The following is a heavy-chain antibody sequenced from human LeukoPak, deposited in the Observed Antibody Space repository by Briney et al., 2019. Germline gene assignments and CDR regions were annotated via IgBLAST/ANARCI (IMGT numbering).Heavy chain of an antibody. J-gene: IGHJ3*02. CDR1: GGSISSYY. CDR3: AGRARGALRSAFDI. Sequence: SETLSLTCTVSGGSISSYYWSWIRQPPGKGLEWIGYIYYSGSTNYNPSLKSRVTISVDTSKNQFSLKLSSVTAADTAVYYCAGRARGALRSAFDIWGQGTMVTVSS. CDR2: IYYSGST. V-gene: IGHV4-59*08. D-gene: IGHD3-10*01.